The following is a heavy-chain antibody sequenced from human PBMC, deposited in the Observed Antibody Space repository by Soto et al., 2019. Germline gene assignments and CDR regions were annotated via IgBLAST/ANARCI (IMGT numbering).Heavy chain of an antibody. D-gene: IGHD6-13*01. J-gene: IGHJ4*02. Sequence: QVQLVESGGGVVQPGRSLRLSCAASGFTFISYAMHWVRQAPDKGLEWVAVVSYDGRNKYYADSVKGQFTISRDNSKHTLYLQMNSLRPEDTAVYYCARDLYSSSWQNFDYWGQGTLVTVSS. CDR3: ARDLYSSSWQNFDY. V-gene: IGHV3-30-3*01. CDR2: VSYDGRNK. CDR1: GFTFISYA.